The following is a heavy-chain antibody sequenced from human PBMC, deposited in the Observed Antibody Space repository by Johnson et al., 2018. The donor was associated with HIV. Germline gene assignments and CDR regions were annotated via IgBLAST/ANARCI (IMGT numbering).Heavy chain of an antibody. J-gene: IGHJ3*02. D-gene: IGHD3-22*01. V-gene: IGHV3-30-3*01. CDR2: ISYDGSNK. CDR1: GFSFRSYW. Sequence: QMLLVESGGGLVQPGGSLRLSCAASGFSFRSYWMSWVRQAPGKGLEWVAVISYDGSNKYYADSVKGRFTISRDNSKNTLYLQMNSLRAEDTAVYYCARDRAHYYDSSGYYESGAFDIWGQGTMVTVSS. CDR3: ARDRAHYYDSSGYYESGAFDI.